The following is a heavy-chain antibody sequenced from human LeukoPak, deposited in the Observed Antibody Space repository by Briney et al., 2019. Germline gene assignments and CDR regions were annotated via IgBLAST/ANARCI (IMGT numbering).Heavy chain of an antibody. CDR1: GFTFSNYG. D-gene: IGHD1-1*01. Sequence: GTSLRLSCAASGFTFSNYGMHWVRQAPGKGPEWVAVIWYDGSNKYYADSVKGRFTISRDNSKNTLYLQMNSVRAEDTAVYYCARATSPPFDYWGQGTLVTVSS. CDR3: ARATSPPFDY. J-gene: IGHJ4*02. CDR2: IWYDGSNK. V-gene: IGHV3-33*01.